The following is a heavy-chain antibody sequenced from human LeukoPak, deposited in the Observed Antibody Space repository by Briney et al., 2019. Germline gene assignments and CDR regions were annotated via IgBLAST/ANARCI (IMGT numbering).Heavy chain of an antibody. CDR2: IIPFLGIA. J-gene: IGHJ3*02. CDR3: ARDRRGYSGYEDAFDI. V-gene: IGHV1-69*04. CDR1: GGTFSSYA. D-gene: IGHD5-12*01. Sequence: SVKVSCKASGGTFSSYAISWVRQAPGQGLEWMGRIIPFLGIANSAQKFQGRVTITADKSTSTAYMELSSLRSEDTAVYYCARDRRGYSGYEDAFDIWGQGTMVTVSS.